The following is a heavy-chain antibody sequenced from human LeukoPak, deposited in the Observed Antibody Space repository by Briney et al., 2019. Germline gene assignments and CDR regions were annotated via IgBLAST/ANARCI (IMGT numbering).Heavy chain of an antibody. Sequence: GRSLRLSCAASGFTFSGYGMHWVRQAPGKGLEWVAVIWFDGSNIYYADSVKGRFTISRDYSKNTLSLQMNSLRAEDTAVYYCARDPNTYYDFWSGYYNTRGYYHYGMDVWGQGTTVTVSS. J-gene: IGHJ6*02. V-gene: IGHV3-33*01. CDR1: GFTFSGYG. D-gene: IGHD3-3*01. CDR3: ARDPNTYYDFWSGYYNTRGYYHYGMDV. CDR2: IWFDGSNI.